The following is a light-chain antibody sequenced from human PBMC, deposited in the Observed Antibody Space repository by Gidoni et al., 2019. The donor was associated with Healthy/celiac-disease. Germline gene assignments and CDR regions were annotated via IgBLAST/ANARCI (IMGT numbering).Light chain of an antibody. CDR3: CSYAGSYNVV. CDR1: SSDVGGYNY. J-gene: IGLJ2*01. Sequence: QSPLPQPPPVSGSPGQSVTISCTGTSSDVGGYNYVSWYQQHPGKAPKLMIYEVSKRPSGVPDRFSGSKSGNTASLTISGLQAEDEADYYCCSYAGSYNVVFGGGTKLTVL. CDR2: EVS. V-gene: IGLV2-11*01.